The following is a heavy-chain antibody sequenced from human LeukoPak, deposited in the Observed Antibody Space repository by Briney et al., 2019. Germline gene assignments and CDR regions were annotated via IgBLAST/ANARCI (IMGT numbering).Heavy chain of an antibody. CDR2: IYSGGST. D-gene: IGHD1-26*01. J-gene: IGHJ4*02. V-gene: IGHV3-53*01. Sequence: GGSLRLSCAASGFTVSSNYMSWVRQAPGKGLEWVSVIYSGGSTYYADSVKGRFTISRDNPKNTLYLQMNSLRAEDTAVYYCARYSGSYSALDYWGQGTLVTVSS. CDR3: ARYSGSYSALDY. CDR1: GFTVSSNY.